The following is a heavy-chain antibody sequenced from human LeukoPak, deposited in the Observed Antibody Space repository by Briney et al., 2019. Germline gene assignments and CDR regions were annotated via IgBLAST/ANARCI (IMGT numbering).Heavy chain of an antibody. CDR1: GYSISSGYY. CDR3: ARGVGIDY. Sequence: PSETLSLTCAVSGYSISSGYYWGWIRQPPEKGLEWIGSIYHSGSTYYNPSLKSRVTISVDTSKNQFSLKLSSVTAADTAMYYCARGVGIDYWGQGTLVTVSS. V-gene: IGHV4-38-2*01. J-gene: IGHJ4*02. D-gene: IGHD2-15*01. CDR2: IYHSGST.